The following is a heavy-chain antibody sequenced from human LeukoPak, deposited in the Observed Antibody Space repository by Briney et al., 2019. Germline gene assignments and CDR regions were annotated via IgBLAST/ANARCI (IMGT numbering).Heavy chain of an antibody. D-gene: IGHD3-22*01. CDR3: ARFNYDSSGYYSADAFDI. V-gene: IGHV4-59*01. J-gene: IGHJ3*02. CDR2: IYYSGST. Sequence: SETLSLTCTVSGGSISSYYWSWIRQPPGEGLEWIGYIYYSGSTNYNPSLKSRVTISVDTSKNQFSLKLSSVTAADTAVYYCARFNYDSSGYYSADAFDIWGQGTMVTVSS. CDR1: GGSISSYY.